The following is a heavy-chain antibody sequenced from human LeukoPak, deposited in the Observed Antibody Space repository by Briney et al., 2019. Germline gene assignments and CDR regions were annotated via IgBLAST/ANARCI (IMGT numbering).Heavy chain of an antibody. CDR3: ARASQWLAFDN. D-gene: IGHD6-19*01. V-gene: IGHV3-33*01. CDR2: IWYDGSKT. J-gene: IGHJ4*02. CDR1: GFTFSSFG. Sequence: GRSLRLSCIASGFTFSSFGFHWVRQAPGKGLEWVALIWYDGSKTYYEDSVKGRFTISRDDSKSTLYLQMNSLRAEDTAVYFCARASQWLAFDNWGQGTLVTVSS.